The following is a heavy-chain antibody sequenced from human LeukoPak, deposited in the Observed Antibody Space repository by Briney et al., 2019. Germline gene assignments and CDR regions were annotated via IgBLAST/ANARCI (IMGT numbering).Heavy chain of an antibody. D-gene: IGHD6-19*01. CDR3: ASSGIAVAGSFDY. Sequence: PGGSLRLSCAASGFTFSSYAMHWVRQAPGKGLEYVSAISSNGGSTHYANSVKGRFTISRDNSKNTLYLQMGSLRAEDMAVYYCASSGIAVAGSFDYWGQGTLVTVSS. V-gene: IGHV3-64*01. CDR2: ISSNGGST. J-gene: IGHJ4*02. CDR1: GFTFSSYA.